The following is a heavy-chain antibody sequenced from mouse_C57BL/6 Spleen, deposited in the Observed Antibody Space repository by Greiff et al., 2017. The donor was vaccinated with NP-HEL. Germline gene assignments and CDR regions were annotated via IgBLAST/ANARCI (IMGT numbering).Heavy chain of an antibody. V-gene: IGHV1-64*01. Sequence: QVQLQQPGAELVKPGASVKLSCKASGYTFTSYWMHWVKQRPGQGLEWIGMIHPNSGSTNYNEKFKSKATLTVDKSSSTAYMQLSSLTSEDSAVYYCGWHGYDDGVYYFDYWGQGTTLTVSS. CDR3: GWHGYDDGVYYFDY. CDR2: IHPNSGST. D-gene: IGHD2-2*01. J-gene: IGHJ2*01. CDR1: GYTFTSYW.